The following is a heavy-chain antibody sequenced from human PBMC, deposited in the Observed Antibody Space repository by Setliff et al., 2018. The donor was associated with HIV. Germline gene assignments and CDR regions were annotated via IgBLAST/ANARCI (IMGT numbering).Heavy chain of an antibody. Sequence: PSETLSLTCAVSGYSISSGYYWGWIRQPPGKGLEWIGVIYYRGSAYYNLSLQSRVTLSVDTSKNSFSLHLTSVTAADTAVYYCARHRKDDYFLTAYFDSLGQGALVTVSS. V-gene: IGHV4-38-2*01. CDR3: ARHRKDDYFLTAYFDS. D-gene: IGHD4-17*01. CDR2: IYYRGSA. J-gene: IGHJ4*02. CDR1: GYSISSGYY.